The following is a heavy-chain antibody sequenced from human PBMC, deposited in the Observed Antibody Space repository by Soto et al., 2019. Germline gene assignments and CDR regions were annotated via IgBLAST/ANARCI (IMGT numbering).Heavy chain of an antibody. Sequence: EVQLLESGGGLVQPGGSLRLSCAASGFTFSSYAMSWVRQAPGKGLEWVSAISGSGGSTYYADSVKGRFTISRDNSKNTLYLQMNSLRAEDTAGYYCAKVRAAAGTGYWFDPWGQGTLVTVSS. CDR1: GFTFSSYA. CDR3: AKVRAAAGTGYWFDP. J-gene: IGHJ5*02. D-gene: IGHD6-13*01. CDR2: ISGSGGST. V-gene: IGHV3-23*01.